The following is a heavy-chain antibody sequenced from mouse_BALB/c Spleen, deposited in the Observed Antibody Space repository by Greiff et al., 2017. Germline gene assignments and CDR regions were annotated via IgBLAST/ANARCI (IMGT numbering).Heavy chain of an antibody. D-gene: IGHD2-4*01. CDR2: INSNGGST. J-gene: IGHJ2*01. V-gene: IGHV5-6-3*01. CDR1: GFTFSSYG. Sequence: EVQLVESGGGLVQPGGSLKLSCAASGFTFSSYGMSWVRQTPDKRLELVATINSNGGSTYYPDSVKGRFTISRDNAKNTLYLQMSSLKSEDTAMYYCARVITTDYFDYWGQGTTLTVSS. CDR3: ARVITTDYFDY.